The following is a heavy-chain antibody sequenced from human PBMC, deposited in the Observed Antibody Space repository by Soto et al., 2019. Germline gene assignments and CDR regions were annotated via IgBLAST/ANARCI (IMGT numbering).Heavy chain of an antibody. D-gene: IGHD5-18*01. J-gene: IGHJ5*02. V-gene: IGHV4-59*01. CDR1: GGSISSYY. CDR2: IYYSGST. Sequence: PSETLSLTCTVSGGSISSYYWSWIRQPPGKGLEWIGYIYYSGSTNYNPSLKSRVTISVDTSKNQFSLKLSSVTAADTAVYYCARDCGDTATNWFDPWGQGTLVTVSS. CDR3: ARDCGDTATNWFDP.